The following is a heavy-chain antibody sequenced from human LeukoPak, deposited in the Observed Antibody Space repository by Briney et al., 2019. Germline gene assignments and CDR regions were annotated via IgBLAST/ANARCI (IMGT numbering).Heavy chain of an antibody. CDR2: IYSDENT. J-gene: IGHJ5*02. Sequence: TGGSLRFSCAASGFTVSSNFMSWVRQAPGKGLEWVSVIYSDENTHYADSVKGRFTISRDISKNTVYLQMDSLTVEDTAVYYCARDQVGYTYGTSWGQGTLVTVSS. D-gene: IGHD5-18*01. V-gene: IGHV3-66*01. CDR3: ARDQVGYTYGTS. CDR1: GFTVSSNF.